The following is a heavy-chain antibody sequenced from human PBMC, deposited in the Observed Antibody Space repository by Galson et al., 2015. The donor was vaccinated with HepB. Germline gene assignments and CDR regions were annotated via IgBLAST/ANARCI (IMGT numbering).Heavy chain of an antibody. CDR2: TFYRSYWKT. D-gene: IGHD6-25*01. CDR1: GDSLSSYSAG. Sequence: CAISGDSLSSYSAGYYWIRQSPSRGLECLGRTFYRSYWKTEYALSVASRLTITPDTSKNQFSLHLKSATPDDAAVYFCTQSRHLGQGFHYWGQGIMVTVSS. CDR3: TQSRHLGQGFHY. J-gene: IGHJ4*02. V-gene: IGHV6-1*01.